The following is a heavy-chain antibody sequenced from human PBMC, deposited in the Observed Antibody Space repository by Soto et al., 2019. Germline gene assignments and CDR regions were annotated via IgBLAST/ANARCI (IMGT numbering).Heavy chain of an antibody. CDR3: ARDRGGAPDS. V-gene: IGHV3-23*01. Sequence: EVLLLESGGGLVQPGGSLRLSCAASGFTFNTFAMTWVRQAPGKGLEWVSDLSGSGSVSYYADSVKGRFTISRDNSKNTMYLPMNSLGVSQTAVYFCARDRGGAPDSRGQGPLVSVSS. CDR2: LSGSGSVS. J-gene: IGHJ4*02. CDR1: GFTFNTFA. D-gene: IGHD2-15*01.